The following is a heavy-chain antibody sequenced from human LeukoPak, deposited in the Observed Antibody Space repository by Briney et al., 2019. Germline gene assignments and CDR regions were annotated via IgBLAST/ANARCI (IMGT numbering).Heavy chain of an antibody. Sequence: SETLSLTCAVYGGSFSGYYWSWIRQPPGKGLEWIGEINHSGSTNYNPSLKSRVTISVDTSKSQFSLKLSSVTAADTAVYYCARGSGRSLDYWGQGTLVTVSS. V-gene: IGHV4-34*01. CDR3: ARGSGRSLDY. CDR1: GGSFSGYY. CDR2: INHSGST. J-gene: IGHJ4*02. D-gene: IGHD1-26*01.